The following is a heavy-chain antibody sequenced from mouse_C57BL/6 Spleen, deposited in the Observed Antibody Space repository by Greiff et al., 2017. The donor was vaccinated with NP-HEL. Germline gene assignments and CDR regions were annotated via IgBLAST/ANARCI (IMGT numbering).Heavy chain of an antibody. Sequence: VKLQESGAELVKPGASVKISCKASGYAFSSYWMNWVKQRPGKGLEWIGQIYPGDGDTNYNGKFKGKATLTADKSSSTAYMQLSSLTTEDSAIYYCARGDYSNYYYAMDYWGQGTSVTVSS. D-gene: IGHD2-5*01. CDR3: ARGDYSNYYYAMDY. J-gene: IGHJ4*01. CDR2: IYPGDGDT. CDR1: GYAFSSYW. V-gene: IGHV1-80*01.